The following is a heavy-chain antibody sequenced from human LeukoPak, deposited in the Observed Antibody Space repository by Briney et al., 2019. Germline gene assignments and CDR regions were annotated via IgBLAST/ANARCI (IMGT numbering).Heavy chain of an antibody. CDR3: TAGTGIDY. Sequence: PSETLSLTCTVSGGSISSSSYYWGWIRQPPGKGLEWIGSIYYSGSTYYNPSLKSRVTISVDTSKNQFSLKLSSVTAADTAVYYCTAGTGIDYWGRGTLVTVSS. V-gene: IGHV4-39*01. CDR2: IYYSGST. CDR1: GGSISSSSYY. J-gene: IGHJ4*02. D-gene: IGHD6-13*01.